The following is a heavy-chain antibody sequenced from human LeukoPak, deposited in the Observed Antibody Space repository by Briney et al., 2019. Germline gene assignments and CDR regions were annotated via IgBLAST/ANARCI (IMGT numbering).Heavy chain of an antibody. V-gene: IGHV3-66*04. Sequence: QPGGSLRLSCAASGFTFSSYDMSWVRQAPGKGLEWVSVIYSGGSTYYADSVRGRFTISRDNSKNTLYLQMNSLRAEDTAVYYCARRFKVNWGLDYWGQGTLVTASS. CDR2: IYSGGST. J-gene: IGHJ4*02. CDR1: GFTFSSYD. CDR3: ARRFKVNWGLDY. D-gene: IGHD7-27*01.